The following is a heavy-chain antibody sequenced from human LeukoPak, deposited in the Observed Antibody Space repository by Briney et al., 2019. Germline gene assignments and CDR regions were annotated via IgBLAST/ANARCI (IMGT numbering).Heavy chain of an antibody. Sequence: PGGSLRLSCAASGFTFSNYAMSWVRQAPGKGLEWVSAISGSASSTYHADSVKDRFTISRDDSKNTLYLQLNRLRVDDTATYYCARERHNYDSSDYHQGGYYWGQGTLVAVSS. D-gene: IGHD3-22*01. CDR3: ARERHNYDSSDYHQGGYY. J-gene: IGHJ4*02. V-gene: IGHV3-23*01. CDR1: GFTFSNYA. CDR2: ISGSASST.